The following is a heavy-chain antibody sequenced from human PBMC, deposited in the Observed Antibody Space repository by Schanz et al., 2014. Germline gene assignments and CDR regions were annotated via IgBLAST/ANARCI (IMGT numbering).Heavy chain of an antibody. CDR3: AKGRFGELSAFDI. J-gene: IGHJ3*02. D-gene: IGHD3-10*01. CDR2: INTGVNT. CDR1: GFTFGDYA. V-gene: IGHV3-23*04. Sequence: EVQLVESGGGLVKPGGSLRLSCAASGFTFGDYAMTWVRQAPGKGLEWVSAINTGVNTYYADSVRGRFTMSRDNSKNTLYLQMNSLRAGDAAVYYCAKGRFGELSAFDIWGQGTMVTVSS.